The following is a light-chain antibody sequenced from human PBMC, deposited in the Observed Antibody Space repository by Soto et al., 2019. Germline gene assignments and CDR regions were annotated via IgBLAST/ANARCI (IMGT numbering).Light chain of an antibody. V-gene: IGLV2-14*01. CDR1: SSDVGGYNY. CDR3: SSYTTGSTWV. Sequence: QSALTQPASVSGSPGQSITISCTGTSSDVGGYNYVSWYQQHPSKAPKLMIYEVSNRPSGVSKRCAGSKSGNTASLTISGGQAEAEADYYCSSYTTGSTWVFGGGTKLTVL. CDR2: EVS. J-gene: IGLJ3*02.